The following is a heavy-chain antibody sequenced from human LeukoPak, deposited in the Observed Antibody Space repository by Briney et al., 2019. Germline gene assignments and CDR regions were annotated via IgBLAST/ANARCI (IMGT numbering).Heavy chain of an antibody. D-gene: IGHD6-13*01. CDR1: GGSISSYY. V-gene: IGHV4-59*01. J-gene: IGHJ6*03. CDR2: IYYSGST. CDR3: AREVSQAAASTPDYYYMDV. Sequence: SETLSLTCTVSGGSISSYYWSWIRQPPGKGLEWIGYIYYSGSTNYNPSLKSRVTISVDTSKNQFSLKLSSVTAADTAVYYCAREVSQAAASTPDYYYMDVWGKGTTVTVSS.